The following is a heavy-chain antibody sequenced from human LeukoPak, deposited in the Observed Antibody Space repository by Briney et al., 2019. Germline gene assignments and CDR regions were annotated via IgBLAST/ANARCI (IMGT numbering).Heavy chain of an antibody. J-gene: IGHJ4*02. CDR3: TTVVPPALHFDY. V-gene: IGHV4-31*03. CDR2: IYYSGST. Sequence: SQTLSLTCTVSGGSISGGGYYWSWIRQHPGKGLEWVGYIYYSGSTYYNPSLKSRVTISVDTSKNQFSLKLSSVTAADTAVYYCTTVVPPALHFDYWGQGSLVTVSS. D-gene: IGHD2-2*01. CDR1: GGSISGGGYY.